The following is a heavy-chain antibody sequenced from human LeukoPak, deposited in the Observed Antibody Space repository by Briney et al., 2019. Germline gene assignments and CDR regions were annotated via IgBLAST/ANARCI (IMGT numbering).Heavy chain of an antibody. CDR1: GGSFSGYY. J-gene: IGHJ2*01. CDR2: INHSGST. CDR3: ARDWRNKYSNSWSRGEWYFDL. D-gene: IGHD6-13*01. Sequence: PSETLSLTCAVYGGSFSGYYWSWIRQPPGKGLEWIGEINHSGSTNYNPSLKSRVTISVDTSKNQFSLKLSSVTAEDTAVYYCARDWRNKYSNSWSRGEWYFDLWGRGTLVTVSS. V-gene: IGHV4-34*01.